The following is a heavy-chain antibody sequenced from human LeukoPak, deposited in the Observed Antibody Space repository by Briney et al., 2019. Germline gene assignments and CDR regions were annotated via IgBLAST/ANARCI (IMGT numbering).Heavy chain of an antibody. Sequence: GGSLRLSCAASGFTFDDYGMSWVSQAPGKGLEWVSGINWNGGSTVYGDSVKGRFTISRDNARNSLYLQMNSLRAEDTALYYCARDLIHCSGGSCYSGLPNTHFYYYYGMDVWGQGTTVTVSS. CDR3: ARDLIHCSGGSCYSGLPNTHFYYYYGMDV. J-gene: IGHJ6*02. V-gene: IGHV3-20*04. CDR1: GFTFDDYG. CDR2: INWNGGST. D-gene: IGHD2-15*01.